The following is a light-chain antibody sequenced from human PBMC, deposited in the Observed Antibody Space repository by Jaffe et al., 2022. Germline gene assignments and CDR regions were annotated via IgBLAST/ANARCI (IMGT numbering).Light chain of an antibody. J-gene: IGLJ2*01. V-gene: IGLV1-47*01. CDR1: SSNIGSNY. Sequence: QSVLTQPPSASGTPGQRVTISCSGSSSNIGSNYVYWYQQLPGMAPKLLIYKNNQRPSGVPDRFSGSKSGTSASLTISGLRSEDEADYYCAVWDDSLRGVLFGGGTKLTVL. CDR2: KNN. CDR3: AVWDDSLRGVL.